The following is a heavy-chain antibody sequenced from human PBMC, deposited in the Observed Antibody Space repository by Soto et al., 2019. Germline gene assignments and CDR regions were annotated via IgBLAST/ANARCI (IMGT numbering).Heavy chain of an antibody. V-gene: IGHV4-4*07. D-gene: IGHD1-26*01. CDR1: GGSISNYH. Sequence: SETLSLTCTVSGGSISNYHWSWIRQPAGKGLEWIGRVYTSGSTNYNPSLKSRVTMSIDTSENQFSLQLSSVTAADTAVYYCARDLRIVGATTFFDYWGQGTLVTVSS. CDR3: ARDLRIVGATTFFDY. CDR2: VYTSGST. J-gene: IGHJ4*02.